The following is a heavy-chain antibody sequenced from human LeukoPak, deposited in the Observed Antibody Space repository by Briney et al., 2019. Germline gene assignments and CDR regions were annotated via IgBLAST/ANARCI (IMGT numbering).Heavy chain of an antibody. J-gene: IGHJ6*03. CDR1: GGSISSSNW. CDR3: ARDLAPSIAAADKPRGSAPNYYYYYMDV. V-gene: IGHV4-4*02. Sequence: SGTLSLTCAVSGGSISSSNWWSWVRQTPGKGLEWIGEINHSGSTNYNPSLKSRVTISVDTSKNQFSLKLSSVTAADTAVYYCARDLAPSIAAADKPRGSAPNYYYYYMDVWGKGTTVTVSS. CDR2: INHSGST. D-gene: IGHD6-13*01.